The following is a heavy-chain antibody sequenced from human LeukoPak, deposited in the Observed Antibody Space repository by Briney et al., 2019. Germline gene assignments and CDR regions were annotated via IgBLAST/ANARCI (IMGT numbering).Heavy chain of an antibody. CDR3: AGSSAFDAFDI. V-gene: IGHV4-59*08. J-gene: IGHJ3*02. Sequence: SSETLSLTCTVSGGSISSYSWNWIRQPPGKGLEGIGYIYYRGSTNNNPSLKSRVTISVDTSKNQFSLKLSSVTAADTAVDYCAGSSAFDAFDIWGQGTMVTVSS. CDR2: IYYRGST. CDR1: GGSISSYS. D-gene: IGHD3-22*01.